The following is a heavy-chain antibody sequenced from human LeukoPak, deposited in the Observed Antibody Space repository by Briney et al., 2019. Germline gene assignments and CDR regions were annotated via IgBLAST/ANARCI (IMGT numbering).Heavy chain of an antibody. CDR3: ARRVFGVVIRFDY. D-gene: IGHD3-3*01. Sequence: GGSLRLSCAASGFSFSSYWMHWVRRVPGKGLLWVSRINSDGSSTIYTDSVRGRFTISRDNAKNTLYLQMNSLKVEDTAVYYCARRVFGVVIRFDYWXXXTLXTVSS. CDR2: INSDGSST. V-gene: IGHV3-74*01. CDR1: GFSFSSYW. J-gene: IGHJ4*01.